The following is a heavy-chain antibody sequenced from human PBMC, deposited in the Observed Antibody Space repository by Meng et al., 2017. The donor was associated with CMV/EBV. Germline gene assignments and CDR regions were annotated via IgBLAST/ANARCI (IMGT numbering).Heavy chain of an antibody. CDR2: INPNSGGT. CDR3: ARVWIDCSSTSCYRGGMDV. V-gene: IGHV1-2*02. Sequence: ASVKVSCKASGYTFTGYYMHWVRQAPGQGLEWMGWINPNSGGTNYAQKFQGRVTMTRDTSISTAYMELSRLRSDDTAVYYCARVWIDCSSTSCYRGGMDVWGQGTTVTVSS. J-gene: IGHJ6*02. D-gene: IGHD2-2*02. CDR1: GYTFTGYY.